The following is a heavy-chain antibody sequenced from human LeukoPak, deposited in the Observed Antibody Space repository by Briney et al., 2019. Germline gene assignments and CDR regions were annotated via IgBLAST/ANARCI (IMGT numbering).Heavy chain of an antibody. CDR1: GFSFRTHW. CDR2: INQDGRKK. J-gene: IGHJ5*02. CDR3: AKWMGRVS. Sequence: GGSLRLSCAASGFSFRTHWMSWVRQAPGKGLEWVANINQDGRKKFYVDSVEGRFTISRDDAKTSLFLQMNSLRVEDTAVYYCAKWMGRVSWGQGTLVTVSS. V-gene: IGHV3-7*02. D-gene: IGHD6-19*01.